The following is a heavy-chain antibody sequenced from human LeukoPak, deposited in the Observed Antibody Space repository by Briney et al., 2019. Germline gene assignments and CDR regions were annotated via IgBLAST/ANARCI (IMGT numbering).Heavy chain of an antibody. Sequence: ASQTLSLTCTVSGVSISSGDYYWGWIRQPPGKGLEWIGSIYYSGSTYYNPSLKSRVTISVDTSKNQFSLKLSSVTAADTAVYYCARAKGGYDLDSSGWYWFDPWGQGTLVTVSS. CDR2: IYYSGST. CDR1: GVSISSGDYY. CDR3: ARAKGGYDLDSSGWYWFDP. D-gene: IGHD6-19*01. V-gene: IGHV4-30-4*01. J-gene: IGHJ5*02.